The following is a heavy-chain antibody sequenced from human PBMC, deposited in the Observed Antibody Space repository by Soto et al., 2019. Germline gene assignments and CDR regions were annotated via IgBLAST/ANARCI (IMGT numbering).Heavy chain of an antibody. D-gene: IGHD3-10*01. CDR2: IVVGSGNT. Sequence: SVKVSCKASGFTFTSSAAQWVRQARGQRLEWIGWIVVGSGNTNYAQKFQERVTITRDMSTSTAYMELSSLRSEDTDVYYCAAADGSGSRFYYYYYGMDVWGQGTTVTVSS. CDR1: GFTFTSSA. V-gene: IGHV1-58*01. CDR3: AAADGSGSRFYYYYYGMDV. J-gene: IGHJ6*02.